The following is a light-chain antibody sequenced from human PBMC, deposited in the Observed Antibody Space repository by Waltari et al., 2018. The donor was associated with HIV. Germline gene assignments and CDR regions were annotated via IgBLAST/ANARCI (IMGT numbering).Light chain of an antibody. CDR3: CSYTSSNTYD. CDR1: SVDVGGSNF. CDR2: EVT. J-gene: IGLJ1*01. Sequence: QSALTQPASVSGSPGQSLTISCTRTSVDVGGSNFVSWYQPPPGKAPKRIIYEVTYRPSGVSDRFSGSKSGNTASLTISGLQAEDEADYYCCSYTSSNTYDFGTGTTVTVL. V-gene: IGLV2-14*03.